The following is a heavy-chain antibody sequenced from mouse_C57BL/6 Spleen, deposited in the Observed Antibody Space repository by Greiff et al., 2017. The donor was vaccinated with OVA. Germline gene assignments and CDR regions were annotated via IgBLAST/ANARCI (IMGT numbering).Heavy chain of an antibody. CDR3: ASPYYYGSSYNYAMDY. D-gene: IGHD1-1*01. V-gene: IGHV5-17*01. Sequence: EVQLQESGGGLVKPGGSLKLSCAASGFTFSDYGMHWVRQAPEKGLEWVAYISSGSSTIYYADTVKGRFTISRDNAKNTLFLQMTSLRSEDTAMYYCASPYYYGSSYNYAMDYWGQGTSVTVSS. J-gene: IGHJ4*01. CDR2: ISSGSSTI. CDR1: GFTFSDYG.